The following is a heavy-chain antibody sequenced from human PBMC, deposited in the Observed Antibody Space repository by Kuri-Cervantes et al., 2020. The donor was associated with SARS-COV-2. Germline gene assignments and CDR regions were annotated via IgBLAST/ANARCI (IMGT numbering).Heavy chain of an antibody. CDR1: GFSLNTSGMC. D-gene: IGHD4-11*01. Sequence: SGPTLVKPTQTLTLTCTFSGFSLNTSGMCVSWIRQPPGKALEWLARIDWDDDKYYSTTLRTRLTFSKDSSKIQVVLTMTNMDPVDTATYYWARMTTVVGFDPWGQGTLVTVSS. V-gene: IGHV2-70*11. J-gene: IGHJ5*02. CDR3: ARMTTVVGFDP. CDR2: IDWDDDK.